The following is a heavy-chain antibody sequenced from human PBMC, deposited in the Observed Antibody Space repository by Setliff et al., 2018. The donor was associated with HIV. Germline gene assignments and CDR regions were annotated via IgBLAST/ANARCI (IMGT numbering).Heavy chain of an antibody. V-gene: IGHV4-34*01. CDR1: GYSISSAYS. Sequence: SETLSLTCAVSGYSISSAYSWTWIRQPPEKGLEWIGEINHSRSTKYNPSLKSRVTISLDTSKNQFSLKLNSVTAADTAVYYCARGPKISVTYSNYARDNWFDPWGQGTLVTVSS. CDR3: ARGPKISVTYSNYARDNWFDP. D-gene: IGHD4-4*01. J-gene: IGHJ5*02. CDR2: INHSRST.